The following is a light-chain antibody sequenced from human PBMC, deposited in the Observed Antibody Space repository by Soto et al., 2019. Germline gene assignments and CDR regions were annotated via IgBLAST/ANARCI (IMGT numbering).Light chain of an antibody. CDR1: SSDVGSYNR. J-gene: IGLJ1*01. V-gene: IGLV2-18*02. CDR2: EVS. Sequence: QSVLTQPPSVSGSPGQSVTLSCTGTSSDVGSYNRVSWYQQPPGTAPKLMIYEVSNRPSGVPDRFSGSKSGNTASLTISGLQAEDEDDYYCSSFTSSSTYVFGTGTKVTVL. CDR3: SSFTSSSTYV.